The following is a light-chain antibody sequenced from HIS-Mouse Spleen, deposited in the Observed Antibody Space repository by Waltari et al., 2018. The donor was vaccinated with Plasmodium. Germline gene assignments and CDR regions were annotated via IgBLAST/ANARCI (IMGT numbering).Light chain of an antibody. V-gene: IGLV3-10*01. CDR2: EDR. CDR3: YSTDSSGNHRV. Sequence: SYELTQPPSVSVSPGQTARITCPGDALPKKYSYWYQQKSGQAPVLVIYEDRKRPSGIPERFSCSSSGTMATLTSSGAQVEDEADYYCYSTDSSGNHRVFGGGTKLTVL. CDR1: ALPKKY. J-gene: IGLJ3*02.